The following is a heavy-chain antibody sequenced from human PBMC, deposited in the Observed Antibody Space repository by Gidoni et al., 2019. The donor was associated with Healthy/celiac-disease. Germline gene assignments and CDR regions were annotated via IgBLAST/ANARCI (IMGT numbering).Heavy chain of an antibody. CDR3: AKDPITMVRGVIITGPFNWFDP. V-gene: IGHV3-23*01. CDR2: ISGSGGST. J-gene: IGHJ5*02. Sequence: EVQLLESGGGLVQPGGSLRLSCAASGFTFSSYAMSWVRQAPGKGLEWVSAISGSGGSTYYADSVKGRFTISRDNSKNTLYLQMNSLRAEDTAVYYCAKDPITMVRGVIITGPFNWFDPWGQGTLVTVSS. CDR1: GFTFSSYA. D-gene: IGHD3-10*01.